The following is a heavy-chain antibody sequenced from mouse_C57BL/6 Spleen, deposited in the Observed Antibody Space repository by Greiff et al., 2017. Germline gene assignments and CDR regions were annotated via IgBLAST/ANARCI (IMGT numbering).Heavy chain of an antibody. CDR1: GFTFSDYY. CDR3: ARDHGSSFFDY. CDR2: INYDGSST. J-gene: IGHJ2*01. V-gene: IGHV5-16*01. Sequence: EVQVVESEGGLVQPGSSMKLSCTASGFTFSDYYMAWVRQVPEKGLEWVANINYDGSSTYYLDSLKSRFIISRDNAKNILYLQMSSLKSEDTATYYCARDHGSSFFDYWGQGTTLTVSS. D-gene: IGHD1-1*01.